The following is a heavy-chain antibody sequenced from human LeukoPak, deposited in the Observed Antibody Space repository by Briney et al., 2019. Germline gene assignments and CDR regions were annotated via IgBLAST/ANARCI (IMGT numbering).Heavy chain of an antibody. CDR3: AKGPYSSGWYYFDY. CDR2: ISWNSGSI. D-gene: IGHD6-19*01. J-gene: IGHJ4*02. V-gene: IGHV3-9*03. Sequence: GRSLRLSCAASGFTFDDYAMHWVRQAPGKGLEWVSGISWNSGSIDYADSVKGRFTISRDNAKNSLYLQMNSLRAEDMALYYCAKGPYSSGWYYFDYWGQGTLVTVSS. CDR1: GFTFDDYA.